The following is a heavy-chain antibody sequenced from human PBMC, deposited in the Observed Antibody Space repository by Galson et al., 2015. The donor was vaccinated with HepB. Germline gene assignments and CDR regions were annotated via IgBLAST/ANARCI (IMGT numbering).Heavy chain of an antibody. V-gene: IGHV3-21*01. CDR2: ISSSSSYI. D-gene: IGHD3-9*01. J-gene: IGHJ6*02. CDR3: ARGVVLTGSRYYGMDV. CDR1: GFTFSSYS. Sequence: SLRLSCAASGFTFSSYSMNWVRQAPGKGLEWVSSISSSSSYIYYADSVKGRFTISRDNAKNSLYLQMNSLRAEDTAVYYCARGVVLTGSRYYGMDVWGQGTTVTVSS.